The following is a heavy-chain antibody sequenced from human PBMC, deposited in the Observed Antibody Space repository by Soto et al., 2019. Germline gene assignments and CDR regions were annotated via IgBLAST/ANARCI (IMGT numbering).Heavy chain of an antibody. J-gene: IGHJ4*02. Sequence: QLQLQESGPGLVKPSETLSLTCTVSDDSISSSTYYWGWIRQTPGEGLEWSGIINYIDDTYYNPSLKSRVTMSVDTSRNQFSLKLSSVTAADTAVYYCARHRTVPRSSVSDYWGQGTLVTVSS. V-gene: IGHV4-39*01. CDR3: ARHRTVPRSSVSDY. D-gene: IGHD6-13*01. CDR2: INYIDDT. CDR1: DDSISSSTYY.